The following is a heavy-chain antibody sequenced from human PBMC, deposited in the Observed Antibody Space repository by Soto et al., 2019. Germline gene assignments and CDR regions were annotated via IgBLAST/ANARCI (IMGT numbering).Heavy chain of an antibody. CDR1: GYSFTGYS. J-gene: IGHJ4*02. CDR2: INPKSGGT. CDR3: EREVLAPGKYIKVQFCAY. Sequence: ASVKVSCKTSGYSFTGYSVHWVRQAPGHGPEWMGWINPKSGGTKDAQKLQGRVTMARDTPISTVFMELSRVTSDDTAAYSCEREVLAPGKYIKVQFCAYWGERTQVT. D-gene: IGHD1-1*01. V-gene: IGHV1-2*02.